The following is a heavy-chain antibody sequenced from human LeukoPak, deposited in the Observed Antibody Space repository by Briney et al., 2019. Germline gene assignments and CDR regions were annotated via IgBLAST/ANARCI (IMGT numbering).Heavy chain of an antibody. CDR3: ASSPAYSSSWYAIDN. D-gene: IGHD6-13*01. Sequence: GGSLRLSCAASGFTFSNYDMHWVRQAAGKGLEWVSAIGTAGDTYYPGSVKGRFTISRENAKNSLYLQMNSLSAGDTAVYYCASSPAYSSSWYAIDNWGREPWSPSPQ. J-gene: IGHJ4*02. CDR2: IGTAGDT. CDR1: GFTFSNYD. V-gene: IGHV3-13*01.